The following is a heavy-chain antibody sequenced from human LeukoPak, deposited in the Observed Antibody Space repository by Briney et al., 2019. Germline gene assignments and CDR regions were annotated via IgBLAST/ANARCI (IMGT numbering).Heavy chain of an antibody. CDR1: GGSFSGYY. CDR2: INHSGST. V-gene: IGHV4-34*01. CDR3: ARGGGYKYADY. Sequence: SETLSLTCAVYGGSFSGYYWSWIRQPPGKGLEWIGEINHSGSTNYNPSLKSRVTISVGTSKNQFSLKLSSVTAADTAVYYCARGGGYKYADYWGQGTLVTVSS. D-gene: IGHD5-24*01. J-gene: IGHJ4*02.